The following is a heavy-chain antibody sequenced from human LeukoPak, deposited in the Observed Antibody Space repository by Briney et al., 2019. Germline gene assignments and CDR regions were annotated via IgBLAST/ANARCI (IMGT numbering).Heavy chain of an antibody. CDR1: GGSLRSFY. CDR3: ARAARKTRYSGSYSHFDY. CDR2: IYNSGST. Sequence: SENLSLTCTVSGGSLRSFYWSWVRQPPREGMEWIGGIYNSGSTNYNPSLKSRVTMSVDTSKNQFSLKLSSVTAADTAVYYCARAARKTRYSGSYSHFDYWGQGTLVTVSS. J-gene: IGHJ4*02. D-gene: IGHD1-26*01. V-gene: IGHV4-4*07.